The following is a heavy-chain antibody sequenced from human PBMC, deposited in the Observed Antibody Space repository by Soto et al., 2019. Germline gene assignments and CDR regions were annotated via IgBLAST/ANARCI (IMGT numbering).Heavy chain of an antibody. CDR2: ISGSGGST. CDR1: GFTFSSYA. V-gene: IGHV3-23*01. CDR3: AKLYDRRGTSHAFDI. D-gene: IGHD3-22*01. Sequence: GSLRLSCAASGFTFSSYAMSWVRQAPGKGVEWVSAISGSGGSTYYADSVKGRFTISRDNSKNTLYLQMNSLRAEDTAVYYCAKLYDRRGTSHAFDIWGQGTMVTVSS. J-gene: IGHJ3*02.